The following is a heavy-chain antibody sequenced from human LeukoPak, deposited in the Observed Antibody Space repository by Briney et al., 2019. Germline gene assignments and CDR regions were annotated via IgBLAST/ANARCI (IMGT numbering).Heavy chain of an antibody. Sequence: GSLRLSCAASGFTFSSYGMSWVRQAPGKGLEWVSAISGSGGSTYYADSVKGRFTISRDNSKNTLYLQMNSLRAEDTAVYYCAKTRFLEWLLCLFDYWGQGTLVTVSS. J-gene: IGHJ4*02. CDR1: GFTFSSYG. CDR3: AKTRFLEWLLCLFDY. CDR2: ISGSGGST. V-gene: IGHV3-23*01. D-gene: IGHD3-3*01.